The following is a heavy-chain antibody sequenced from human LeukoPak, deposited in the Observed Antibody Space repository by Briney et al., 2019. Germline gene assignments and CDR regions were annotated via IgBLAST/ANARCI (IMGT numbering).Heavy chain of an antibody. V-gene: IGHV3-9*01. CDR2: ISWNSGSI. D-gene: IGHD3-22*01. CDR3: ATGDGGYYYDSPTTA. Sequence: SGGSLRLSCAASGLTFDDYAMPWVRQAPGKGLEWVSGISWNSGSIGYADSVKGRFTISRDNAKNSLYLQMNSLRAEDTALYYCATGDGGYYYDSPTTAWGQGTLVTVSS. J-gene: IGHJ5*02. CDR1: GLTFDDYA.